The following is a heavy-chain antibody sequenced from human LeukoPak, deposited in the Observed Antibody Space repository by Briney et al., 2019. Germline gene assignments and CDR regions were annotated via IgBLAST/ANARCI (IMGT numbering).Heavy chain of an antibody. CDR1: GFTFSSYE. D-gene: IGHD4-11*01. J-gene: IGHJ5*02. CDR3: ARLRSKYWFDP. CDR2: TSSSGSMI. V-gene: IGHV3-48*03. Sequence: GGSLRLSCAASGFTFSSYEMNWVRQAPGKGLEWVSYTSSSGSMIFYADSVKGRFTISRDNAKNSLYLQMNSLRAEDTAVYYCARLRSKYWFDPWGQGTLVTVSS.